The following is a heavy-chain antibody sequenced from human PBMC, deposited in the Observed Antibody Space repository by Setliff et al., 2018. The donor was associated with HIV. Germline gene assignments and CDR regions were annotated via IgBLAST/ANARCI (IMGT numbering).Heavy chain of an antibody. D-gene: IGHD3-22*01. Sequence: ASVKVSCKASGYTFTSYGISWVRQAPGQGLEWMGWISAYNGNTNYAQKLQGRVTMTTDTSTSTAYMELRSLRSDDTAVYYCASASQNSYCDSSGYADYWGQGTLVTVSS. CDR3: ASASQNSYCDSSGYADY. J-gene: IGHJ4*02. V-gene: IGHV1-18*01. CDR2: ISAYNGNT. CDR1: GYTFTSYG.